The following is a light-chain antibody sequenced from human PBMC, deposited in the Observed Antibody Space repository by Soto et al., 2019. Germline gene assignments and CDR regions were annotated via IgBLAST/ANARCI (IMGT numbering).Light chain of an antibody. CDR2: NAF. CDR3: LQHDTYPLT. Sequence: DIQMTQSPSSLSASVGDRVTITCRASQGIRNHLLGCYQQKTGKATKLLIYNAFSLQRGVPSRFSGSGSSTEFTLTISSLEPADFVAYYCLQHDTYPLTFGQGTKVEIK. V-gene: IGKV1-17*01. CDR1: QGIRNH. J-gene: IGKJ1*01.